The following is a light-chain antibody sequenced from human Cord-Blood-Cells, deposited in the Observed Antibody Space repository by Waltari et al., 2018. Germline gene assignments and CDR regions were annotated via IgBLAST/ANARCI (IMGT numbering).Light chain of an antibody. J-gene: IGKJ4*01. CDR1: QGVLYSSNNKNY. V-gene: IGKV4-1*01. Sequence: DIVMTKSPDSLAVSLGERATINFNSSQGVLYSSNNKNYLAWYQQKPGQPPKLLIYWASTRESGVPDRFSGSGSGTDFTLTISSLQAEDVAVYYCQQYYSTPLTFGGGTKVEIK. CDR3: QQYYSTPLT. CDR2: WAS.